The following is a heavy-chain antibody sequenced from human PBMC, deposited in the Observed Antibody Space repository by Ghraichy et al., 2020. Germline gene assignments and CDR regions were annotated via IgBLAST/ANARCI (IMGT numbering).Heavy chain of an antibody. J-gene: IGHJ4*02. CDR1: GYTFTGYY. D-gene: IGHD3-10*01. CDR2: INPNSGGT. V-gene: IGHV1-2*02. Sequence: ASVKVSCKASGYTFTGYYMHWVRQAPGQGLEWMGWINPNSGGTNYAQKFQGRVTMTRDTSISTAYMELSRLRSDDTAVYYCARLGLWFGELLPDYWGQGTLVTVSS. CDR3: ARLGLWFGELLPDY.